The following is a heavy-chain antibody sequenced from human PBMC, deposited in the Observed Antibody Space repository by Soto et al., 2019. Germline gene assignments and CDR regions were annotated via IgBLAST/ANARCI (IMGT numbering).Heavy chain of an antibody. CDR3: AREWLLTSAYYYYGMDV. D-gene: IGHD3-22*01. CDR2: INPNSGGT. J-gene: IGHJ6*02. CDR1: GYTFTGYY. Sequence: QVQLVQSGAEVKKPGASVKVSCKASGYTFTGYYMHWVRQAPGQGLEWMGWINPNSGGTNYAKKFQSRVTMTRDTSISTAYMELSRLRSDDTAVYYCAREWLLTSAYYYYGMDVWGQGTTVTVSS. V-gene: IGHV1-2*02.